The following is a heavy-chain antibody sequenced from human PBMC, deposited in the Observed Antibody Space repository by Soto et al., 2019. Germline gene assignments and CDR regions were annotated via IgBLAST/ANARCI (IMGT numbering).Heavy chain of an antibody. D-gene: IGHD3-10*01. CDR1: GGCFSGYY. V-gene: IGHV4-34*09. CDR2: IKHSGST. Sequence: SETLSLTCAVSGGCFSGYYWSWIRQPPGKGLEWIGEIKHSGSTYYNPSLKSRVTISVDTSKNQSSRKLSSVTAADTAVYYCASGSGSYYSWFDPWGQRTLVTVSS. CDR3: ASGSGSYYSWFDP. J-gene: IGHJ5*02.